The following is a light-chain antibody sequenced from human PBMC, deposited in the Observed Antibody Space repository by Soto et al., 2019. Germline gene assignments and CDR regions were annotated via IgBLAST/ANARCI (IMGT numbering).Light chain of an antibody. J-gene: IGLJ1*01. CDR1: SSDVGRYNY. Sequence: SVLTQPASVSGSPGQSITISCTGTSSDVGRYNYVSWYQQYPGKAPKLIIYEVSDRPSGVSDRFSGSKSDNTASLTISGLQAEDEADYFCSSFTSTTTFYVFGTGTKVT. CDR3: SSFTSTTTFYV. CDR2: EVS. V-gene: IGLV2-14*01.